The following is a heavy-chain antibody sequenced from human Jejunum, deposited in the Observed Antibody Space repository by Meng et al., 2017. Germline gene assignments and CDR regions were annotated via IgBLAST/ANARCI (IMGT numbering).Heavy chain of an antibody. CDR1: GCSFSSYY. J-gene: IGHJ4*02. CDR2: IHHSGSI. CDR3: RIAYCVSDCGDY. V-gene: IGHV4-34*01. Sequence: QVQVQQWGAGRLKPSETWSLTCAFQGCSFSSYYWSWTREPPGKGLEWLGQIHHSGSINNNQSLKGRVTMSVDTSRSQISLKLNSVTAADTAVYYCRIAYCVSDCGDYWGQGTLVTVSS. D-gene: IGHD2-21*02.